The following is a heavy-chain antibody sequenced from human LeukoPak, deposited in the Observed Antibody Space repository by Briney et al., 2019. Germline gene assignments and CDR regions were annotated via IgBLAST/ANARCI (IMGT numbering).Heavy chain of an antibody. CDR2: TNWNGGST. CDR3: ATSKYSGSY. Sequence: GGSLRLSCAASGFTFSDYYMSWIRQAPGKGLEWVSGTNWNGGSTGYADSVKGRFTISRDNARNSLYLQMNSLRAEDTAVYYCATSKYSGSYWGQGTLVTVSS. CDR1: GFTFSDYY. D-gene: IGHD1-26*01. J-gene: IGHJ4*02. V-gene: IGHV3-20*04.